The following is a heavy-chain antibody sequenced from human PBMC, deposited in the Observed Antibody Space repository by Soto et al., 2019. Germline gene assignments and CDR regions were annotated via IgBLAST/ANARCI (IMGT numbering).Heavy chain of an antibody. J-gene: IGHJ3*02. CDR1: GFTFSNAW. CDR2: IQSKTDGGTT. Sequence: EVQLVESGGGLVKPGGSLRLSCAASGFTFSNAWMNWVRQAPGKGLEWVGRIQSKTDGGTTDYAAPVKGRFTISRDDSKNTLYLQMNSLKTEDTAVYYCTTDWGTYYDYVWGSYRWVEDAFDIWGQGTMVTVSS. CDR3: TTDWGTYYDYVWGSYRWVEDAFDI. D-gene: IGHD3-16*02. V-gene: IGHV3-15*07.